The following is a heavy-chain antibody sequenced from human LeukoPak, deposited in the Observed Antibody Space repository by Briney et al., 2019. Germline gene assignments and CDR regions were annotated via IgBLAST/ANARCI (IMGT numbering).Heavy chain of an antibody. D-gene: IGHD2-15*01. CDR3: ARDIVADY. V-gene: IGHV4-59*01. Sequence: PSETLSLTCTVSGASISSYYWSWIRQPPGKGLEWIGYIYYSGSTNYNPSLKSRVTISVDTSKNQFSLKLSSVTAADTAVYYCARDIVADYWGQGTLVTVSS. CDR2: IYYSGST. CDR1: GASISSYY. J-gene: IGHJ4*02.